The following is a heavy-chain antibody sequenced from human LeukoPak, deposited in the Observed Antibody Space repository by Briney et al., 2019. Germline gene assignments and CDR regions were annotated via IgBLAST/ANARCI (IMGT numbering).Heavy chain of an antibody. V-gene: IGHV4-59*08. CDR3: ARDYYGMDV. CDR2: IYYSGST. Sequence: SETLSLTCTVSGGSISSYYWSWIRQPPGKGPEWIGYIYYSGSTNYNPSLKSRVTISVDTSKNQFSLKLSSVTAADTAVYYCARDYYGMDVWGQGTTVTVSS. J-gene: IGHJ6*02. CDR1: GGSISSYY.